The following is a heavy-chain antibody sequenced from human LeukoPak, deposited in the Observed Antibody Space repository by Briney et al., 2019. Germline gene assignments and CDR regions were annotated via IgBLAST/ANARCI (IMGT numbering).Heavy chain of an antibody. D-gene: IGHD3-16*01. CDR3: ARDLWASN. CDR1: GFIFSSYY. CDR2: INPDGSEK. Sequence: GGSLRLSCAASGFIFSSYYMTWVRQVPGKGLEWVANINPDGSEKNYVDSVKGRFTISRDNARNSLYLQMNSLRAEDTALYYCARDLWASNWGRGTLVTVSS. V-gene: IGHV3-7*03. J-gene: IGHJ4*02.